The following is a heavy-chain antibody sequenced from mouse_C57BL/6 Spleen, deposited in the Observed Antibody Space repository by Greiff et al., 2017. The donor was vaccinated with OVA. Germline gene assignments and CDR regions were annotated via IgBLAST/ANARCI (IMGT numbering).Heavy chain of an antibody. Sequence: VQLQQSGAELVKPGASVKISCKASGYAFSSYWMNWVKQRPGKGLEWIGQIYPGDGDTNYNGKFKGKATLTADKSSSTAYMQLSSLTSEDSAVYFCARLGVDGNSPEYFDVWGTGTTVTVSS. CDR3: ARLGVDGNSPEYFDV. CDR2: IYPGDGDT. J-gene: IGHJ1*03. CDR1: GYAFSSYW. V-gene: IGHV1-80*01. D-gene: IGHD2-1*01.